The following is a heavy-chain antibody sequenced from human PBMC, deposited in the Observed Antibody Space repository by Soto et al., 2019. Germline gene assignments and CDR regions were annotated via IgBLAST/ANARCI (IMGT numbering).Heavy chain of an antibody. Sequence: PGGSLRLSCAASGFTFSSYAMSWVRQAPGKGLEWVSAISGSGGSTYYADSVKGRFTISRDNSKNTLYLQMNSLRAEDTAVYYCAKEFFTAAYARPSLGLFDYWGQGTLVTVSS. CDR2: ISGSGGST. D-gene: IGHD3-3*02. CDR1: GFTFSSYA. V-gene: IGHV3-23*01. J-gene: IGHJ4*02. CDR3: AKEFFTAAYARPSLGLFDY.